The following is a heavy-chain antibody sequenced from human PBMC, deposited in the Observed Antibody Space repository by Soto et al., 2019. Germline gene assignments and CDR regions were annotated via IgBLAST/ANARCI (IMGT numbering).Heavy chain of an antibody. Sequence: QVQLVESGGGVVQPGRSLRLSCAASGFTFSSYAMHWVRQAPGKGLEWVAVISYDGSNKYYADSGKGRFTTSRDNSKNTRDRQMNSLRAEDTAVDYGARAYSSSWKDYWGQGTLVTVSS. V-gene: IGHV3-30-3*01. CDR2: ISYDGSNK. J-gene: IGHJ4*02. D-gene: IGHD6-13*01. CDR3: ARAYSSSWKDY. CDR1: GFTFSSYA.